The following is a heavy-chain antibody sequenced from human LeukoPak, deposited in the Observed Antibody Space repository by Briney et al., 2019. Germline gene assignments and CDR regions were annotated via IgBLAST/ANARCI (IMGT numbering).Heavy chain of an antibody. Sequence: GGTLRLSCVASGLTFSNFGMSWVRQAPGKGLEWVSAISGSGDSTYYADSVKGRFTISRDNSKNTLYLQMNSLRAEDTAVYYCAREYMDVWGKGTTVTISS. CDR2: ISGSGDST. V-gene: IGHV3-23*01. CDR3: AREYMDV. CDR1: GLTFSNFG. J-gene: IGHJ6*03.